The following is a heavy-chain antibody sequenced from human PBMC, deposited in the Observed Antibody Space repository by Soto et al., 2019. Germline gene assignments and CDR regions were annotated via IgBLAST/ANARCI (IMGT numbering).Heavy chain of an antibody. Sequence: EVQLLESGGGLVQPGGSLRLSCAASGFTFSTYTMSWVRQAPGKGLEWVSVISGSGGSPSYADSVQGRFSISRDNPKNTLYLQMNSLRGEDTAMYYCAKARCSTTNCYVPDYWGQGTLVTVSS. V-gene: IGHV3-23*01. CDR3: AKARCSTTNCYVPDY. CDR2: ISGSGGSP. D-gene: IGHD2-2*01. CDR1: GFTFSTYT. J-gene: IGHJ4*02.